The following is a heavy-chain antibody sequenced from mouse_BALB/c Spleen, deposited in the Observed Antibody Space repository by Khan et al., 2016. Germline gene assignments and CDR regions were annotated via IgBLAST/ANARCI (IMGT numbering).Heavy chain of an antibody. CDR2: INPSTGYT. CDR3: ARWAYYGNYLFAY. J-gene: IGHJ3*01. Sequence: QVQLKESGAELAKPGASVKMSCKASGYTFTSYWMHWVKQRPGQGLEWIGYINPSTGYTEYNQKFKDKATLTVDKSSSTAYMQLSSLTSEDSAVYYCARWAYYGNYLFAYWGQGTLVTVSA. D-gene: IGHD2-10*01. V-gene: IGHV1-7*01. CDR1: GYTFTSYW.